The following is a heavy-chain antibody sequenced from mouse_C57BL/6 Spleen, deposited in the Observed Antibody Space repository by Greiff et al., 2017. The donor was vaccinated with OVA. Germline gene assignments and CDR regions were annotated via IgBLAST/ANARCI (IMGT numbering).Heavy chain of an antibody. Sequence: EVQVVESGPGLVKPSQSLSLTCSVTGYSITSGYYWNWIRQLPGNKPEWMGYISYDGSNKYNPSLKNRISITRDTSKNQFFLKLNSVTTEDTATYYCARRIHSWFAYWGQGTLVTVSS. V-gene: IGHV3-6*01. J-gene: IGHJ3*01. CDR3: ARRIHSWFAY. CDR1: GYSITSGYY. CDR2: ISYDGSN.